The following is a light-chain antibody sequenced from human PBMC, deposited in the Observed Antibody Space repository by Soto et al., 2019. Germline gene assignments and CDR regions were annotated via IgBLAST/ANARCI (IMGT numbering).Light chain of an antibody. J-gene: IGKJ2*01. CDR2: GAS. V-gene: IGKV1-39*01. CDR3: QQSLTSPYT. Sequence: DIQMTQPPSSLSSSVGDTVTITCRASQSVRTYLNWYQRKPGKAPKVLIYGASALQSGVPSRFRGLGYGTEFTLTVSSLQPEDFGTYYCQQSLTSPYTFREGIKLEIK. CDR1: QSVRTY.